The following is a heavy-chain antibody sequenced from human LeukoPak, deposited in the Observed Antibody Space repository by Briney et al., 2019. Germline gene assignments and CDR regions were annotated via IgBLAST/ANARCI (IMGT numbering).Heavy chain of an antibody. CDR3: ARDREVAVAGTDY. Sequence: PSQTLSLTCTVSGGSISSGSYYWSWIRQPAGKGLEWIGRIYTSGSTNYNPSLKSRVTISVDTSKNQFSLKLSSVTAADTAVYYCARDREVAVAGTDYWGQGTLVTVSS. CDR2: IYTSGST. J-gene: IGHJ4*02. V-gene: IGHV4-61*02. CDR1: GGSISSGSYY. D-gene: IGHD6-19*01.